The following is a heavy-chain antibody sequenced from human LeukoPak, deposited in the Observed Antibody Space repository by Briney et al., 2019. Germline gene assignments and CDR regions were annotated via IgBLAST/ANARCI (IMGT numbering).Heavy chain of an antibody. CDR2: ISGSGGST. CDR1: GFTFSSYS. Sequence: GGSLRLSCAASGFTFSSYSMNWVRQAPGKGLEWVSSISGSGGSTYYADSVKGRFTISRDNSKNTLYLQMNSLRAEDTAVYYCAKIRVSRHYYDSSGYYLYYFDYWGQGTLVTVSS. D-gene: IGHD3-22*01. CDR3: AKIRVSRHYYDSSGYYLYYFDY. J-gene: IGHJ4*02. V-gene: IGHV3-23*01.